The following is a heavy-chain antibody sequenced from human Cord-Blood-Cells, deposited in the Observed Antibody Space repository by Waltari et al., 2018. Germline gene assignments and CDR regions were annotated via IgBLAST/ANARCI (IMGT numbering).Heavy chain of an antibody. CDR2: IYYSGST. V-gene: IGHV4-59*11. D-gene: IGHD5-12*01. J-gene: IGHJ3*02. CDR1: GGSISSHS. Sequence: QVQLQESGPGLVKPSETLSLTCTVSGGSISSHSWSWIRQPPGKGLEWIGYIYYSGSTNYNPSRKSRVTIAVDTAKNQLSLKLSSVTAADTAVYYCARDQGSGYDAFDIWGQGTMVTVSS. CDR3: ARDQGSGYDAFDI.